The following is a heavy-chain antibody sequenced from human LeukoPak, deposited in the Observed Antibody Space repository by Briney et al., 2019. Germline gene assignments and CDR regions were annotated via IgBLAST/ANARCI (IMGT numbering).Heavy chain of an antibody. CDR3: ARDRVDRFGPRFDP. Sequence: SETLSLTCSVSGGSIRSDYWSWIRQPPGKGLEWIGYISYNGITNYNPSLKSRLTMSVDTSKSQFSLKLSSLTAADTAVYYYARDRVDRFGPRFDPWGPGTLVTVSS. D-gene: IGHD5-12*01. V-gene: IGHV4-59*01. CDR1: GGSIRSDY. J-gene: IGHJ5*02. CDR2: ISYNGIT.